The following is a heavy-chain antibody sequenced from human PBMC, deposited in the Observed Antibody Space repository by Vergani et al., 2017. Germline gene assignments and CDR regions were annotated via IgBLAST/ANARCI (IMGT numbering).Heavy chain of an antibody. CDR2: IRYDGSNK. V-gene: IGHV3-30*02. J-gene: IGHJ5*02. CDR3: ARGTWELRFDP. D-gene: IGHD1-26*01. CDR1: GFTFSSYG. Sequence: QVQLVESGGGVVQPGGSLRLSCAASGFTFSSYGMHWVRQAPGKGLEWVAFIRYDGSNKYYADSVKGRFTISRDNAKNTLYLQMNSLRAEDTAVYYCARGTWELRFDPWGQGTLVTVSS.